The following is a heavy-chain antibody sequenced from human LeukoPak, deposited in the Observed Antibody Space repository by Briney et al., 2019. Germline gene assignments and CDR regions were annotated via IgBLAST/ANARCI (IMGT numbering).Heavy chain of an antibody. CDR2: VNQDGTEQ. Sequence: PGGSLRLSCAVSGFTFDAYLMTWVLQAPGRGLEWVANVNQDGTEQYYVDSVRGRFTISRDNAKNSLYMQMNSLRDEDTALYYCARRAYDYGDFFDYWGQGTMVTVSS. D-gene: IGHD4-17*01. J-gene: IGHJ4*02. CDR1: GFTFDAYL. CDR3: ARRAYDYGDFFDY. V-gene: IGHV3-7*01.